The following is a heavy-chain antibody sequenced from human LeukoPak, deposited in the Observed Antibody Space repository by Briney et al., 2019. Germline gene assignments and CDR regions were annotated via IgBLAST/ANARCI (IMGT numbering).Heavy chain of an antibody. CDR1: GYSFTSYW. CDR2: IYPGDSDT. V-gene: IGHV5-51*01. J-gene: IGHJ6*02. Sequence: GESLKISCKGSGYSFTSYWIGWVRQMPGKGLEWMGIIYPGDSDTRYSPSFQGQVTISADKSISTAYLQWSSLKASDTAMYYRARHQSPVVVAATKYEGYYYYYGMDVWGQGTTVTVSS. CDR3: ARHQSPVVVAATKYEGYYYYYGMDV. D-gene: IGHD2-15*01.